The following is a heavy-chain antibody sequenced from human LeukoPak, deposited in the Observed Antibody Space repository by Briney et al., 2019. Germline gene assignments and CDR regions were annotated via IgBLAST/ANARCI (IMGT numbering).Heavy chain of an antibody. CDR1: RYTLTELS. CDR3: ATVSYYGSGSYYNWAFDI. D-gene: IGHD3-10*01. CDR2: FDPEDGET. J-gene: IGHJ3*02. Sequence: ASVKVSCKVSRYTLTELSMHWVRQAPGKGLEWMGGFDPEDGETIYAQKFQGRVTMTEDTSTDTAYMELSSLRSEDTAVYYCATVSYYGSGSYYNWAFDIWGQGTMVTVSS. V-gene: IGHV1-24*01.